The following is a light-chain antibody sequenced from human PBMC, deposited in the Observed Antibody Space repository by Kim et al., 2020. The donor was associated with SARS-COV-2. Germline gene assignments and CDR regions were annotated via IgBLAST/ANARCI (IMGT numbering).Light chain of an antibody. V-gene: IGLV3-1*01. CDR2: QDS. CDR3: QAWDSSTVV. J-gene: IGLJ2*01. CDR1: KLGDKY. Sequence: SYKLTQPPSVSVSPGQTASITCSGDKLGDKYACWYQQKPGQSPVLVIYQDSKWPSGIPERFSGSNSGNTATLTISGTQAMDEADYYCQAWDSSTVVFGGG.